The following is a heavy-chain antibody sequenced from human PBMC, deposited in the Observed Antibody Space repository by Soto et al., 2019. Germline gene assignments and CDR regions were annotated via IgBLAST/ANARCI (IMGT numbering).Heavy chain of an antibody. CDR1: GGSVTSGGHS. CDR3: ARGDTRLGELSHDY. CDR2: IYQSKSA. Sequence: PSETLSLTCVVSGGSVTSGGHSWGWIRQAPGKGLEWVGSIYQSKSAYYNPSLRSRVAISVDRSNNQVSLRMTSVTAADTAIYYCARGDTRLGELSHDYWGQGTLVTVSS. D-gene: IGHD3-16*02. V-gene: IGHV4-30-2*01. J-gene: IGHJ4*02.